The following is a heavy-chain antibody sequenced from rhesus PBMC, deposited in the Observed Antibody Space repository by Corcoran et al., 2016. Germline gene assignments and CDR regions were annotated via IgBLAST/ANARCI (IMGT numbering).Heavy chain of an antibody. CDR1: GDRVSSNSAT. CDR2: TDYRAKGQN. V-gene: IGHV6-1*01. Sequence: QVQLQESGPGLVKPSQTLSLTCAISGDRVSSNSATGNWIMQSPPRGLEWLGRTDYRAKGQNNYAQAVQKRRSNNPDTSKNQVSLQRNSVTPEDVAVYYGARDVAAARPFDYWGQGVLVTVSS. CDR3: ARDVAAARPFDY. D-gene: IGHD6-25*01. J-gene: IGHJ4*01.